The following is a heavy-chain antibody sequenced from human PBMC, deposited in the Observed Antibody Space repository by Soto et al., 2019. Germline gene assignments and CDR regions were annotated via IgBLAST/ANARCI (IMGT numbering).Heavy chain of an antibody. J-gene: IGHJ4*02. Sequence: QVQLVQSGTEVKKPGASVSLSCKASGYTFTTYYIHWVRQAPGQGLEGMGTISPSDGSTNLAQKFQVRVTLTRDTSTSTVYMDLSSLRSEDTAVYYCAREGFSSGFYYFDHWGQGTPVTVSS. CDR3: AREGFSSGFYYFDH. CDR2: ISPSDGST. CDR1: GYTFTTYY. D-gene: IGHD6-19*01. V-gene: IGHV1-46*01.